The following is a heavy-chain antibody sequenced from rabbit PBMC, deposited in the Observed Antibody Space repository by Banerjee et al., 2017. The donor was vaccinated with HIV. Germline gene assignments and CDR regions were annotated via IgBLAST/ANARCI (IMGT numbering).Heavy chain of an antibody. Sequence: QEQLKETGGGLVQPGGSLTLSCKASGFDFSNYYMSWVRQAPGKGLEWIGIILSGKGNTDYASWAKGRFTITRSTSLNTVTLQMTSLTAADTATYFCARDWADSNGYSYAYDLNLWGPGTLVTVS. CDR1: GFDFSNYY. CDR2: ILSGKGNT. V-gene: IGHV1S47*01. J-gene: IGHJ4*01. D-gene: IGHD6-1*01. CDR3: ARDWADSNGYSYAYDLNL.